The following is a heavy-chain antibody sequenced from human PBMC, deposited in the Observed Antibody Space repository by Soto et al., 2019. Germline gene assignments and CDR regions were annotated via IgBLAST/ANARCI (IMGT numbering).Heavy chain of an antibody. CDR1: GFTFSNYD. V-gene: IGHV3-13*01. J-gene: IGHJ6*02. Sequence: EVQLVESGGGLEQPGGSLRLSCAASGFTFSNYDMHWVRQVTGKGLEWVSGITTAGDTYYPGSVKGRFTISREKAKNSLSLQKNSLSAGDTAVYYCARELHGGSYGMDVWGQGTTVTVSS. CDR2: ITTAGDT. CDR3: ARELHGGSYGMDV.